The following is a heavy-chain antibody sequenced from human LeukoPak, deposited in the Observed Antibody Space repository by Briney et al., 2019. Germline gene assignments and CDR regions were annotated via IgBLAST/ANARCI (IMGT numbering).Heavy chain of an antibody. J-gene: IGHJ5*02. CDR2: INHSGST. CDR3: ARYYFDP. Sequence: SETLSLTCAVYGGSFSGYYWSWIRQPPGKGLEWIGEINHSGSTNYNPSLKSRVTISVDTSKNQFSLKLSSETAADTAVYYCARYYFDPWGQGTLVTVSS. CDR1: GGSFSGYY. D-gene: IGHD3-10*01. V-gene: IGHV4-34*01.